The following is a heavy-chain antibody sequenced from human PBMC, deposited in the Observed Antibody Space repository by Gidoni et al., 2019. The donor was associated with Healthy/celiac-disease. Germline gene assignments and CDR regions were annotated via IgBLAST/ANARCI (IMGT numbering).Heavy chain of an antibody. CDR1: GGSISSGGYY. V-gene: IGHV4-31*03. Sequence: QVQLQESGPGLVKPSQTLSPTCTVSGGSISSGGYYWSWIRPHPGKGLEWIGYIYYSGSNYYNPSLKSRVTISVDTSKNQFSLKLSSVTAADTAVYYCARGLRYGSGSYYNPFDYWGQGTLVTVSS. J-gene: IGHJ4*02. D-gene: IGHD3-10*01. CDR3: ARGLRYGSGSYYNPFDY. CDR2: IYYSGSN.